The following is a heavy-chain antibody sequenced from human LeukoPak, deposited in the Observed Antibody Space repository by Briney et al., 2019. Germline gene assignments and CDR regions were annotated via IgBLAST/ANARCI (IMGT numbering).Heavy chain of an antibody. D-gene: IGHD3-3*01. CDR3: AKAGRRGTIEGYYFDY. CDR2: ISGSGGST. Sequence: GGSLRLSCAASGFTFSSYAMSWVRQAPGKGLEGVSAISGSGGSTYYADSVKGRFTISRDNSKNTLYLQMNSLRAEDTAVYYCAKAGRRGTIEGYYFDYWGQGTLVTVSS. V-gene: IGHV3-23*01. CDR1: GFTFSSYA. J-gene: IGHJ4*02.